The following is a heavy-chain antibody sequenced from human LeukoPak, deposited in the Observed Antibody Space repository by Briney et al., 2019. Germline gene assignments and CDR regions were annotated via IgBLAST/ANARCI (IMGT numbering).Heavy chain of an antibody. CDR2: INPISGGT. Sequence: ASVKVSFKASGYTFTVYYIHWVRQAPGQGPEWMGWINPISGGTNYAEKFQGRVTTTRDTSISTAYMEVTRLTSDDTAVYYCAREDGSFDYWGQGTLVIVSS. V-gene: IGHV1-2*02. CDR1: GYTFTVYY. D-gene: IGHD5-24*01. J-gene: IGHJ4*02. CDR3: AREDGSFDY.